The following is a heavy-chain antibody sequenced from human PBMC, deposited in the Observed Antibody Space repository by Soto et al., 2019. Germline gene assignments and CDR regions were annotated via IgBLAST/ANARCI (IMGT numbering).Heavy chain of an antibody. V-gene: IGHV4-59*08. Sequence: SETLSLTCTVSDGSISSYYWSWIRQPPGKGLEWIGYIYYSGSTNYNPSLKSRVTISVDTSKNQFSLKLSSVTAADTAVYYCASSFLAAVGYYYYYMDVWGKGTTVTVSS. CDR1: DGSISSYY. CDR3: ASSFLAAVGYYYYYMDV. CDR2: IYYSGST. J-gene: IGHJ6*03. D-gene: IGHD6-13*01.